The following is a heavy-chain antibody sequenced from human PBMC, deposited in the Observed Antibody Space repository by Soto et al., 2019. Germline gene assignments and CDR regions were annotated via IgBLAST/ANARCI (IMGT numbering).Heavy chain of an antibody. CDR1: GYTFTSYY. CDR3: ARDYYYDSSGYYIRTPFDY. J-gene: IGHJ4*02. CDR2: INPSGGST. D-gene: IGHD3-22*01. Sequence: SSVKVSRTASGYTFTSYYMHWGRLAPGQGLEWMGIINPSGGSTSYAQKFQGRVTMTRDTSTSTVYMELSSLRSEDTAVYYCARDYYYDSSGYYIRTPFDYWGQGTLVTVSS. V-gene: IGHV1-46*01.